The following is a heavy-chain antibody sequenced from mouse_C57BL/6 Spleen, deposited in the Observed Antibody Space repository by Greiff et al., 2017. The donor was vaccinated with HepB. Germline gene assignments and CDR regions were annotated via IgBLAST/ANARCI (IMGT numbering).Heavy chain of an antibody. J-gene: IGHJ2*01. CDR3: ASETAQASFDY. CDR1: GYAFSSSW. D-gene: IGHD3-2*02. CDR2: IYPGDGDT. Sequence: QVQLQQSGPELVKPGASVKISCKASGYAFSSSWMNWVKQRPGKGLEWIGRIYPGDGDTNYNGKFKGKATLTADKSSSTAYMQLSSLPSEDSAVYFCASETAQASFDYWGQGTTLTVSS. V-gene: IGHV1-82*01.